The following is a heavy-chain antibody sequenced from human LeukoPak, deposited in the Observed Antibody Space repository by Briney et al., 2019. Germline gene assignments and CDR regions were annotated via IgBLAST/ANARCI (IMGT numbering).Heavy chain of an antibody. Sequence: GESLKISCKVSGYSFTSYWIGWVRQMPGKGLEWMGIINPRDSDTKYSPSFQGQVTISVDKSISTAYLQWSSLKASDTAMYYCARHAIAAASNFDYWGQGTLVTVSS. CDR3: ARHAIAAASNFDY. CDR1: GYSFTSYW. J-gene: IGHJ4*02. CDR2: INPRDSDT. V-gene: IGHV5-51*01. D-gene: IGHD6-13*01.